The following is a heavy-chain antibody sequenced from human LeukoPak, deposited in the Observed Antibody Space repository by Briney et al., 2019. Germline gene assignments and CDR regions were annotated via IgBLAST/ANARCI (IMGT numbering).Heavy chain of an antibody. Sequence: GGSLRLSCAASGFTFSSYGMHWVRQAPGKGLEWVAFIRYDGSNKYYADSVKGRFIISRDNSKNTLYLQMNSLRAEDTAVYYCAKFFGRGDLDAFDIWGQGTMVTVSS. CDR2: IRYDGSNK. D-gene: IGHD3-10*01. CDR3: AKFFGRGDLDAFDI. CDR1: GFTFSSYG. J-gene: IGHJ3*02. V-gene: IGHV3-30*02.